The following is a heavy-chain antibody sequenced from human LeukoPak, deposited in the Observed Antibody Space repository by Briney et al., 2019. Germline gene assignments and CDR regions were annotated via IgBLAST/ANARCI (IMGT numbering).Heavy chain of an antibody. V-gene: IGHV3-21*01. Sequence: GGSLRLSCAGSGYTFSSYSMNWVRQAPGKGLEWVSSISSSSSYIYYADSVKGRFTISRDNAKNSLYLQMNSLRAEDTAVYYCARDSYYDILTGYTRDAFDIWGQGTMVTVSS. J-gene: IGHJ3*02. CDR3: ARDSYYDILTGYTRDAFDI. CDR1: GYTFSSYS. D-gene: IGHD3-9*01. CDR2: ISSSSSYI.